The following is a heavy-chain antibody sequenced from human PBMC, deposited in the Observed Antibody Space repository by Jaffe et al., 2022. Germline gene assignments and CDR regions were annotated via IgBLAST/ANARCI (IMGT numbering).Heavy chain of an antibody. CDR2: IYYSGST. J-gene: IGHJ4*02. Sequence: QLQLQESGPGLVKPSETLSLTCTVSGGSISSSSYYWGWIRQPPGKGLEWIGSIYYSGSTYYTPSLKSRVIISVDTSKNQFSLKLSSVTAADTAVYYCARWFGLAGFDYWGQGTLVTVSS. D-gene: IGHD3-16*01. CDR1: GGSISSSSYY. CDR3: ARWFGLAGFDY. V-gene: IGHV4-39*01.